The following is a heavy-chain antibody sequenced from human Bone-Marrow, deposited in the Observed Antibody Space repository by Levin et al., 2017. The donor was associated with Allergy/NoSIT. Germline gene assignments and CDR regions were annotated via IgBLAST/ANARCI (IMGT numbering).Heavy chain of an antibody. D-gene: IGHD6-19*01. V-gene: IGHV3-49*03. CDR2: IRSEAHGGTS. CDR3: SRPIAVAGMHFDH. CDR1: GFIFGDYA. Sequence: GESLKISCSASGFIFGDYATSWFRQAPGKGLEWVGFIRSEAHGGTSEYAASVKGRFTFSRDESKSIAYLQMSSLKTEDTAVYYCSRPIAVAGMHFDHWGQGTLVTVSS. J-gene: IGHJ4*02.